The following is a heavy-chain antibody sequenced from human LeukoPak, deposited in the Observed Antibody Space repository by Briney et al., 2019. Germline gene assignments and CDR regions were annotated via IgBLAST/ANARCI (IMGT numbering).Heavy chain of an antibody. D-gene: IGHD3-22*01. CDR2: IYPGDSDT. CDR1: GYSFTSYW. V-gene: IGHV5-51*01. J-gene: IGHJ5*02. CDR3: ARHGINYYDSSGYYLNWFDP. Sequence: GESQKISCKGSGYSFTSYWIGWVRQMPGKGLEWMGIIYPGDSDTRYSPSFQGQVTISADKSISTAYLQWSSLKASDTAMYYCARHGINYYDSSGYYLNWFDPWGQGTLVTVSS.